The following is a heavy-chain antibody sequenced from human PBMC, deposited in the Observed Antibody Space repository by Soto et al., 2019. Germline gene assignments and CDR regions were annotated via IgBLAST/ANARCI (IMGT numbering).Heavy chain of an antibody. J-gene: IGHJ5*02. CDR3: AQDASIAAAGSLGFDP. V-gene: IGHV3-9*01. D-gene: IGHD6-13*01. Sequence: LILSCADSGFTFDNYAMLWFRHAPVKGLEWVSGISWNSGSIGYAGSVKGRLTIASDNAKNSLYLQINSLRAEDTALYSRAQDASIAAAGSLGFDPWGQGTMVTVSS. CDR2: ISWNSGSI. CDR1: GFTFDNYA.